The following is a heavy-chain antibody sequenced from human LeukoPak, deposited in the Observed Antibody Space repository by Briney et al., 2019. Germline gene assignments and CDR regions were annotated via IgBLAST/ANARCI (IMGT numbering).Heavy chain of an antibody. Sequence: SETLSLTCTVSGGSISSYYWSWIRQPPGKGLEWIGSIYHSGSTYYNPSLKSRVTISVDTSKNQFSLKLSSVTAADTAVYYCARIRIVGATVDYWGQGTLVTVSS. CDR1: GGSISSYY. J-gene: IGHJ4*02. V-gene: IGHV4-59*08. D-gene: IGHD1-26*01. CDR3: ARIRIVGATVDY. CDR2: IYHSGST.